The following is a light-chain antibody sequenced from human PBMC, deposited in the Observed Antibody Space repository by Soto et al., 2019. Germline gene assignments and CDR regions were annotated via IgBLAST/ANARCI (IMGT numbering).Light chain of an antibody. J-gene: IGKJ5*01. CDR2: AAS. V-gene: IGKV1-9*01. CDR1: QGMSSY. Sequence: DIQLTQSPSFLSASVPDRFTITCRASQGMSSYLAWYQQKPGKAPKLLIYAASTLQSGVPSRFSGSGSGTEFTLTISSLQPEDFATYYCQQLNSYPITFGQGTRLEIK. CDR3: QQLNSYPIT.